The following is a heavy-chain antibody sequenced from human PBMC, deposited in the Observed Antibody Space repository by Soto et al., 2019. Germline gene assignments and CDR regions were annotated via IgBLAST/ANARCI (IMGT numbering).Heavy chain of an antibody. D-gene: IGHD3-10*01. J-gene: IGHJ3*02. Sequence: PGGSLRLSCAGSGFTFSSYWMSWVRQAPGKGLEWVANIKQDGSEKYYVDSVKGRFTISRDNAKNSLYLQMNSLRAEDTAVYYCARSYYGSGIPRDAFDIWGQGTMVTV. CDR2: IKQDGSEK. CDR3: ARSYYGSGIPRDAFDI. CDR1: GFTFSSYW. V-gene: IGHV3-7*02.